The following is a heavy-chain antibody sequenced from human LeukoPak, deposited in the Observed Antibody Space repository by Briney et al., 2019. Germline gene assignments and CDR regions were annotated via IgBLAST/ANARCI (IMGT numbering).Heavy chain of an antibody. V-gene: IGHV4-39*01. D-gene: IGHD3-22*01. J-gene: IGHJ4*02. CDR3: ASSSGYTSFDY. CDR1: GGSISSSSYY. CDR2: IYYSGST. Sequence: PSETLSLTCNVSGGSISSSSYYWGWIRQPPGKWLEWIGSIYYSGSTYYNPSLKSRVTISVDTSKNQFSLKLSSVTAADTAVYYCASSSGYTSFDYWGQGTLVTVSS.